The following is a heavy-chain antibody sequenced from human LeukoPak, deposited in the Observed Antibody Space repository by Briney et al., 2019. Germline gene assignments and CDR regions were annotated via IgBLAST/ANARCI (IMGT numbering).Heavy chain of an antibody. CDR3: ARAIWYGSGTTAFDY. Sequence: SETLSLTCTVSGDSISSYYWSWIRQPAGKGLEWIGRIYNSGSTNYNTNYNPSLSSRVTMSVDTSKNQFSLKLNSVTAADTAVYYCARAIWYGSGTTAFDYWGQGTLVTVSS. CDR2: IYNSGST. CDR1: GDSISSYY. V-gene: IGHV4-4*07. J-gene: IGHJ4*02. D-gene: IGHD3-10*01.